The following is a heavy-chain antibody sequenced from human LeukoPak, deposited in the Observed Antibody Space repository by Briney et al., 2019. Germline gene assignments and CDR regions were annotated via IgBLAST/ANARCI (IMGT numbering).Heavy chain of an antibody. CDR1: RFIFRNYA. CDR2: ISSDGTNK. J-gene: IGHJ5*02. Sequence: GGSLRLSCAASRFIFRNYAMHWVRQAPGKGLEWVAVISSDGTNKDYADSVKGRFSISRDNSKNTLYLQMNRLRADDTAVYYCARDRSQEFDPWGQGTLVTVSS. D-gene: IGHD3-10*01. CDR3: ARDRSQEFDP. V-gene: IGHV3-30*04.